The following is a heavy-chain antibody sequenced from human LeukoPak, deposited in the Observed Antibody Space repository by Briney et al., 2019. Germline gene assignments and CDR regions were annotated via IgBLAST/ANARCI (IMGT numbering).Heavy chain of an antibody. D-gene: IGHD4/OR15-4a*01. V-gene: IGHV3-30*02. J-gene: IGHJ4*02. CDR1: GFTFSSYG. Sequence: GGSLRLSCAASGFTFSSYGMHWVRQAPGKGLEWVTFIRYDGNNKYYAGSVKGRFTISRDNSKNTLYLQMNSLRAEDTAVYYCARRAGAYSHPYDYWGQGTLVTVSS. CDR2: IRYDGNNK. CDR3: ARRAGAYSHPYDY.